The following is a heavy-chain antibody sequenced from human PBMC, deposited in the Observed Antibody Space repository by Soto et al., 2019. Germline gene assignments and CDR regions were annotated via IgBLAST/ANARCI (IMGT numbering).Heavy chain of an antibody. CDR3: VIDPISVTPETPTLHY. CDR2: IIPVLGIA. D-gene: IGHD4-17*01. V-gene: IGHV1-69*08. Sequence: QVQLVQSGAEVKKPGSSVKVSCKTSGGTFSTHSISWVRQAPGQGLEWLGRIIPVLGIANYAQKLQGRVTIPADKPTNISCMEMRSLRSADTAVYYCVIDPISVTPETPTLHYWGPGTPVTVSS. J-gene: IGHJ4*02. CDR1: GGTFSTHS.